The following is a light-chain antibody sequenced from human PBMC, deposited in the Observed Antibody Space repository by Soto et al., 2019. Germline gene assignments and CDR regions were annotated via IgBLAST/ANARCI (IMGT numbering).Light chain of an antibody. CDR3: QQYNNWPFT. CDR1: QSVSSN. Sequence: EIGMTQSPATLSVSPGERATLSCRASQSVSSNLAWYQQKPGQAPRLLIYGASTRATGIPARFSGSGSGTEFTLTLRSLQSEDFAVYYCQQYNNWPFTFGPGTKVDIK. J-gene: IGKJ3*01. V-gene: IGKV3-15*01. CDR2: GAS.